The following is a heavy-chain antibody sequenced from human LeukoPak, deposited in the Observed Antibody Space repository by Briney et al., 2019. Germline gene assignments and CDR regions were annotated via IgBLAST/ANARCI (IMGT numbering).Heavy chain of an antibody. CDR2: IYYSGST. D-gene: IGHD3-22*01. CDR1: GGSISSSSYY. V-gene: IGHV4-39*01. CDR3: ARTYYYDSSGYYYYYYYMDV. J-gene: IGHJ6*03. Sequence: PSETLSLTCTVSGGSISSSSYYWGWIRQPPGKGLEWIGSIYYSGSTYYNPSLKSRATISVDTSKNQFSLKLSSVTAADTAVYYCARTYYYDSSGYYYYYYYMDVWGKGTTVTVSS.